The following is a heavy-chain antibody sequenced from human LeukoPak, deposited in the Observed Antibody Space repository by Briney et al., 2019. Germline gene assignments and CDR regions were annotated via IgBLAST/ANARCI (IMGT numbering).Heavy chain of an antibody. D-gene: IGHD5-18*01. CDR1: GFTFSSYS. CDR3: AREVDTATGFDY. J-gene: IGHJ4*02. Sequence: GGSLRLSCAASGFTFSSYSMNWVRQAPGKGLEWVSSISSSSSYIYYADSVKGRFTISRDNAKNSLYLQMNSLRAEDTAVYYCAREVDTATGFDYWGQGTLVTVSS. CDR2: ISSSSSYI. V-gene: IGHV3-21*01.